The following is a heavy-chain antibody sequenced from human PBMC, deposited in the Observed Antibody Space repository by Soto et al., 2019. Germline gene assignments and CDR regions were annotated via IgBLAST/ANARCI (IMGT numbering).Heavy chain of an antibody. D-gene: IGHD6-13*01. CDR2: IYYRGST. V-gene: IGHV4-31*03. Sequence: QVQLQESGPGLVKPSQTLSLTCTVSGGSISSGGYYWSWIRQHPGKGLEWIGYIYYRGSTYYNPSLKSRVTLSVDTSKNQFSLKLSSVTAADTAVYYCARGGIAAAAPPDYWGQGTLVTVSS. CDR1: GGSISSGGYY. J-gene: IGHJ4*02. CDR3: ARGGIAAAAPPDY.